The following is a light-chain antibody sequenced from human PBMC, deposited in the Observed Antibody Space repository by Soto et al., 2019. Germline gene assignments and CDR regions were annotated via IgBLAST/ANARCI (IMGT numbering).Light chain of an antibody. Sequence: EIVMTQSPATPSVSPGERATLSCRASRSVSSNLAWYQQKPGQAPRLLIYGATTRATGIPARFSGSGSGTEFTLTISSLQSEDFAVYYCQHYNNWSSITFGRGTRLE. CDR1: RSVSSN. J-gene: IGKJ5*01. CDR3: QHYNNWSSIT. V-gene: IGKV3D-15*01. CDR2: GAT.